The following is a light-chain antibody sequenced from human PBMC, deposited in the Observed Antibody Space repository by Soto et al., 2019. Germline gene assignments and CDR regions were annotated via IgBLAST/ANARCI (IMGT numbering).Light chain of an antibody. CDR3: QQYGSSPKT. J-gene: IGKJ1*01. CDR2: GAS. V-gene: IGKV3-20*01. CDR1: QTVSSNY. Sequence: EIVLTQSPGTLSLSPGERATLSCRASQTVSSNYLAWYQQKHGQAPRLLIYGASSRPTGIPDRFSGSGSGTEFTLTISRLEPEDFAVYSCQQYGSSPKTFGQGTRVEVK.